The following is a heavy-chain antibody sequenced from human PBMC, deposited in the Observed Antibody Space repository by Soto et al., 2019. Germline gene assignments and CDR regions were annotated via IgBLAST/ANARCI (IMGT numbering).Heavy chain of an antibody. D-gene: IGHD3-9*01. CDR1: GFSFSDYY. CDR2: ISSTGTYT. V-gene: IGHV3-11*05. CDR3: ARGPNYDILTGRMNPYYYYYYGMDV. Sequence: GGSLRLSCAASGFSFSDYYMTWIRQAPGKGLEWVSYISSTGTYTNYADSVKGRFTISRDNAKNSLYLQMNSLRAEDTAVYYCARGPNYDILTGRMNPYYYYYYGMDVWGQGTTVTVSS. J-gene: IGHJ6*02.